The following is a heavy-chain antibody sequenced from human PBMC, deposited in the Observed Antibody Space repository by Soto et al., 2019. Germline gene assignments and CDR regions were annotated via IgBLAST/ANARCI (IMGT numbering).Heavy chain of an antibody. V-gene: IGHV4-59*01. CDR2: IYYSGST. CDR1: GGTISRYY. D-gene: IGHD6-6*01. J-gene: IGHJ5*02. CDR3: ARGVIAARRNHWFDP. Sequence: PSETLPLTCTGSGGTISRYYWGWIRQPLGKGLEWIGYIYYSGSTNYNPSLKSRVTLSVDTSKNQFSPKLSSVTAADTAVYYCARGVIAARRNHWFDPWGQGTLVHVS.